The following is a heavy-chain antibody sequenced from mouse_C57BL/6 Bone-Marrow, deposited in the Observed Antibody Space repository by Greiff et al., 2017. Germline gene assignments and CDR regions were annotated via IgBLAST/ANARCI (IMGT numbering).Heavy chain of an antibody. J-gene: IGHJ3*01. CDR3: ARKGIYYYGSRRRTWFAY. CDR1: GYTFTSYG. Sequence: QVQLQQSGAELARPGASVKLSCKASGYTFTSYGISWVKQRTGQGLEWIGEIYPRSGNTYYNEKFKGQDTLTADTSSSTAYMELRSLTSEDSAVYFCARKGIYYYGSRRRTWFAYWGQGTLVTVAA. CDR2: IYPRSGNT. V-gene: IGHV1-81*01. D-gene: IGHD1-1*01.